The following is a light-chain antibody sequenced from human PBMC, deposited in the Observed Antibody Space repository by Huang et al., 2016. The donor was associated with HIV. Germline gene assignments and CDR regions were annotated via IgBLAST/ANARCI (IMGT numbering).Light chain of an antibody. V-gene: IGKV3-15*01. CDR1: QSINNK. CDR3: QQYNNWPPRT. CDR2: DAS. J-gene: IGKJ1*01. Sequence: EIVMTQSPATLSVSLGERATLSCRASQSINNKLAWYQQKPGQAPRLLSNDASTRATGIPARFSGSGSVTEFTLTISGLQSEDSALYYCQQYNNWPPRTFGQGTNVVIK.